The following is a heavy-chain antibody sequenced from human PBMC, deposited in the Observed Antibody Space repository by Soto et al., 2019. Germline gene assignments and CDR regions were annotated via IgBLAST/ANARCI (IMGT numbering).Heavy chain of an antibody. D-gene: IGHD2-8*02. Sequence: PSETLSLTCTVSGGSISSSSYYWAWIRQPPGKGLEWIGTIYYSGSTYYNPSLKSRITVSIDPSKSQFSLKLSSVTAADTAVYYCASPPGYWGQGTLVTVSS. CDR2: IYYSGST. CDR3: ASPPGY. J-gene: IGHJ4*02. V-gene: IGHV4-39*01. CDR1: GGSISSSSYY.